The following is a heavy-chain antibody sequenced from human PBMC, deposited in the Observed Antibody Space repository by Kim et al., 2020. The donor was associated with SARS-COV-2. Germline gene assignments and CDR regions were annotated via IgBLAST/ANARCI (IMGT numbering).Heavy chain of an antibody. J-gene: IGHJ2*01. V-gene: IGHV3-33*01. CDR1: GFSFSSYG. D-gene: IGHD5-12*01. Sequence: GGSLRLSCAASGFSFSSYGMHWVRQASGKGLEWVAYISYDGSDKFYADSVKGRFTISRDNSENTLYLQTNSLRADDTSVFYCARGPVDPKDGWYFDLWGRATLVTVSA. CDR2: ISYDGSDK. CDR3: ARGPVDPKDGWYFDL.